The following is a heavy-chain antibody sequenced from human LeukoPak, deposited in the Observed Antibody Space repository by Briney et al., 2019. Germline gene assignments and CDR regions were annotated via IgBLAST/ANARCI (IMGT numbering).Heavy chain of an antibody. CDR3: ARDLFYDNSGYYAFDS. D-gene: IGHD3-22*01. Sequence: GGSLRLSCAATGITVSSDYMSWVRQAPGKGLEWVSVIYSDGRTYYADSVKGRFTISRDNSKNTLFLQMNSLRAEDTAVYYCARDLFYDNSGYYAFDSWGQGTLVTVSS. V-gene: IGHV3-66*01. J-gene: IGHJ4*02. CDR1: GITVSSDY. CDR2: IYSDGRT.